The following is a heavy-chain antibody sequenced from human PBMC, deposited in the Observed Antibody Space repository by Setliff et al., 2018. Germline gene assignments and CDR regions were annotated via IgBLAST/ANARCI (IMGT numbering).Heavy chain of an antibody. J-gene: IGHJ4*02. Sequence: ASVKVSCKTSGYAFTDNYIHWVRQAPGQGLEWMGWINPKTGGTNLAQKFQGWVSMTRDTSITTAYMELSRLTSDDMAVYFCARDIATGGYTYGFFYWGQGTMVTVSS. V-gene: IGHV1-2*04. CDR1: GYAFTDNY. CDR3: ARDIATGGYTYGFFY. D-gene: IGHD5-18*01. CDR2: INPKTGGT.